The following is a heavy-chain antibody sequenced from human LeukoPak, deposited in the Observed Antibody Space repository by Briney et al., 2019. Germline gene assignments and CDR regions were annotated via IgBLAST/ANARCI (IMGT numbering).Heavy chain of an antibody. D-gene: IGHD3-3*01. CDR3: ARALYDFWSGYSYFDY. CDR2: IYYSGST. V-gene: IGHV4-59*12. CDR1: GGSISSYY. Sequence: SETLSLTCTVSGGSISSYYWSWIRQPPGKGLEWIGYIYYSGSTNYNPSLKSRVTISVDTSKNQFSLKLGSVTAADTAVYYCARALYDFWSGYSYFDYWGQGTLVTVSS. J-gene: IGHJ4*02.